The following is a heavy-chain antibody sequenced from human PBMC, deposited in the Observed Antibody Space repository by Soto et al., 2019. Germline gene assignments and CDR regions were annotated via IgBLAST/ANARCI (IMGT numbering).Heavy chain of an antibody. D-gene: IGHD3-3*01. J-gene: IGHJ5*02. CDR1: RDTFTSYY. V-gene: IGHV1-18*04. CDR2: ISAYDGKT. CDR3: ARDPHEFWTSYWFDP. Sequence: ASVKVSCKAPRDTFTSYYINWVRQAPGQGLESMGWISAYDGKTTYAEKFQGRVTLTTDTSTSTAYMELRSLRSDDTAIYYCARDPHEFWTSYWFDPWGQGTPVTVSS.